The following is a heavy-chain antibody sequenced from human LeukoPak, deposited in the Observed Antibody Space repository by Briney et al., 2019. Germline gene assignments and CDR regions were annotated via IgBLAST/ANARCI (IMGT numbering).Heavy chain of an antibody. CDR2: IYTSGST. CDR3: ARDREAYYGSGSHANNWFDP. CDR1: GGSISSYY. J-gene: IGHJ5*02. Sequence: SETLSLTCTVSGGSISSYYWSWIRQPAGKGLEWIGCIYTSGSTNYNPSLKSRVTMSVDTSRNQFSLKLSSVTAANTAVYYCARDREAYYGSGSHANNWFDPWGQGTLVTVSS. V-gene: IGHV4-4*07. D-gene: IGHD3-10*01.